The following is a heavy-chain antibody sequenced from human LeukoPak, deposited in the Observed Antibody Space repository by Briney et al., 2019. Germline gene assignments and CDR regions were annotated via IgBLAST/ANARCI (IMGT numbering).Heavy chain of an antibody. CDR3: ARHDYYDSSGYLMSPFDY. CDR2: IYYSGST. J-gene: IGHJ4*02. Sequence: SETLSLTCTVSGGSISSYYWSWIRQPPGKGLEWIGYIYYSGSTNYNPSLKSRVTISVDTSKNQFSLKLSSVTVADTAVYYCARHDYYDSSGYLMSPFDYWGQGTLVTVSS. V-gene: IGHV4-59*08. CDR1: GGSISSYY. D-gene: IGHD3-22*01.